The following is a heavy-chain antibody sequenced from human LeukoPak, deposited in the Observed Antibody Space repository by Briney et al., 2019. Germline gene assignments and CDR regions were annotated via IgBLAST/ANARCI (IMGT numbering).Heavy chain of an antibody. CDR2: IYYSGST. CDR3: ARDPRGAAADGHAFDI. CDR1: GGSISSSSYY. V-gene: IGHV4-39*07. Sequence: SETLSLTCTVSGGSISSSSYYWGWIRQPPGKGLEWIGSIYYSGSTYYNPSLKSRVAISVDTSKNQFSLKLSSVTAADTAVYYCARDPRGAAADGHAFDIWGQGTMVTVSS. D-gene: IGHD6-13*01. J-gene: IGHJ3*02.